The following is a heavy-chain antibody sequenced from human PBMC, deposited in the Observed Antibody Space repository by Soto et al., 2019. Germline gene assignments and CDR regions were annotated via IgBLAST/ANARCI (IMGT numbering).Heavy chain of an antibody. CDR1: GFTLSSVG. V-gene: IGHV3-33*01. CDR2: IWYDGTKK. CDR3: ARDAHMIAGVRFGMDV. J-gene: IGHJ6*02. Sequence: QVQLVESGGGVVQPGGSLRLSCAASGFTLSSVGMHWVRQAPGKGLEWVAIIWYDGTKKDYGDSVKGRFTISRDSSKNTLYLQMNNLVVEDTAVYYCARDAHMIAGVRFGMDVWGQGTTVTVSS. D-gene: IGHD3-16*01.